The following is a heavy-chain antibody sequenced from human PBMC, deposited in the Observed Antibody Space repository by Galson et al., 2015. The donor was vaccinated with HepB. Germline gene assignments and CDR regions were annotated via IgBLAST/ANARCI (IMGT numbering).Heavy chain of an antibody. CDR1: GGSFSTYA. J-gene: IGHJ2*01. CDR3: ARSYHFWSGYKGYLDL. D-gene: IGHD3-3*01. V-gene: IGHV1-69*13. Sequence: SVKVSCKASGGSFSTYAVTWVRQAPGQGLEWMGGIIPIYGAGSYAQKFQGRVTITADESTSTAYMELSSLRSEDTAIYYCARSYHFWSGYKGYLDLWGRGTLVTVSS. CDR2: IIPIYGAG.